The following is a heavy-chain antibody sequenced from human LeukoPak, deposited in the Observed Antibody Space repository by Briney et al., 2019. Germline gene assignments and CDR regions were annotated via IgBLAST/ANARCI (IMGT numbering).Heavy chain of an antibody. D-gene: IGHD2-15*01. J-gene: IGHJ4*02. V-gene: IGHV4-38-2*02. CDR2: IYRSGST. CDR3: ARVGNYCSGGSCYSGMYDY. CDR1: GYSISSGYY. Sequence: SETLSLTCTVSGYSISSGYYWGWIRQPPGKGLEWIGSIYRSGSTYYNPSLKSRVTISVDTSKNQFSLKLSSVTAADTAVYYCARVGNYCSGGSCYSGMYDYWGQGTLVTVSS.